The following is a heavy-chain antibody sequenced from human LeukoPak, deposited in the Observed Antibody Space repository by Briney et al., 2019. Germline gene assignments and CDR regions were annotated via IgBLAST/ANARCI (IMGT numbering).Heavy chain of an antibody. D-gene: IGHD6-13*01. V-gene: IGHV3-30*04. Sequence: GGSLRLSCAASGVTFSNYAMHWVRQAPGKGLEWVALISYDGSVEKNAASVKGRFTISRDNSKNTLYLQMNSLRTEDTAVYYCARALGSSWDSSLDSWGQGTLVPVSS. J-gene: IGHJ4*02. CDR3: ARALGSSWDSSLDS. CDR2: ISYDGSVE. CDR1: GVTFSNYA.